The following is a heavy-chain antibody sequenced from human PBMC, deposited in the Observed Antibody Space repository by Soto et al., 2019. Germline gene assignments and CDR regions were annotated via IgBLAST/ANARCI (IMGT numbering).Heavy chain of an antibody. CDR1: GGSISSYY. J-gene: IGHJ5*02. D-gene: IGHD2-2*01. V-gene: IGHV4-59*01. CDR3: ARGESHVYCSSTSCLSSNWFDP. Sequence: SETLSLTCTVSGGSISSYYWSWIRQPPGKGLEWIGYIYYSGSTNYNPSLKSRVTISVDTSKNQFPLKLSSVTAADTAVYYCARGESHVYCSSTSCLSSNWFDPWGQGTLVTVSS. CDR2: IYYSGST.